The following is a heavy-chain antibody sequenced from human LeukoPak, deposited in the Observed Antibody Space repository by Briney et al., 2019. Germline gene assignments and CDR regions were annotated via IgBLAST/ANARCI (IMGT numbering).Heavy chain of an antibody. CDR2: IIPIFGTA. CDR3: ARDQEFGYYGSGSYPINWFDP. D-gene: IGHD3-10*01. V-gene: IGHV1-69*13. Sequence: EASVKVSCKASGGTFSSYAISWVRQAPGQGLEWMGGIIPIFGTANYAQKFQGRVTITADESTSTAYMELSSLRSEDTAVYYCARDQEFGYYGSGSYPINWFDPWGQGTLVTVSS. CDR1: GGTFSSYA. J-gene: IGHJ5*02.